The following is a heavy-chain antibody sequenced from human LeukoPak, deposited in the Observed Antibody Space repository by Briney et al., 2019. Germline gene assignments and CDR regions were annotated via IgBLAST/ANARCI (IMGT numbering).Heavy chain of an antibody. V-gene: IGHV4-61*01. CDR1: GGSVSSGNYY. Sequence: SETLSLTCTVSGGSVSSGNYYWSWIRQPPGKGLEWIGYIYYTGSTNYNPSLSSRVTISVDTSKKQFSLKLSSVTAADTAVYYCARVGDYTSCSCMDVWGQGTTVTVSS. CDR3: ARVGDYTSCSCMDV. CDR2: IYYTGST. J-gene: IGHJ6*02. D-gene: IGHD2-2*01.